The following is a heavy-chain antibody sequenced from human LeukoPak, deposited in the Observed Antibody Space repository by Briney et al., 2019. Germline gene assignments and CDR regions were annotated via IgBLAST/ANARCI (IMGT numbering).Heavy chain of an antibody. D-gene: IGHD2-2*01. CDR2: IFPDDSDT. CDR3: AIGGDSTTSCYRCFNY. Sequence: GESLKISCKGSGYRFINYWIGWVRQMPGKGLEWTGIIFPDDSDTRYSPSFQGQVTISADKSISTAYLQWSSLKASDTAMYYCAIGGDSTTSCYRCFNYWGQGTLVTVSS. V-gene: IGHV5-51*01. J-gene: IGHJ4*02. CDR1: GYRFINYW.